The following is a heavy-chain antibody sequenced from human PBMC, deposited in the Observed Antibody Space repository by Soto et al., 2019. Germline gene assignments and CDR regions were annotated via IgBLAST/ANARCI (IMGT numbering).Heavy chain of an antibody. CDR3: AADPSGYSGYDPVDYFDY. V-gene: IGHV1-58*01. CDR1: GFTFTSSA. CDR2: IVVGSGNT. Sequence: ASVKVSCKASGFTFTSSAVQWVRQARGQRLEWIGWIVVGSGNTNYAQKFQERVTITRDMSTSTAYMELSSLRSEDTAVYYCAADPSGYSGYDPVDYFDYWGQGTLVTAPQ. D-gene: IGHD5-12*01. J-gene: IGHJ4*02.